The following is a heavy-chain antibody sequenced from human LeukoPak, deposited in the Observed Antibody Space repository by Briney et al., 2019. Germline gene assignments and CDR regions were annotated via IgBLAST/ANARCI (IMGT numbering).Heavy chain of an antibody. CDR1: GFTFDGYG. D-gene: IGHD3-22*01. J-gene: IGHJ4*02. Sequence: PGGSLRLSCAASGFTFDGYGMYWVRQAPGKGLEWVGFIRSKAYGGTTEYAASVKGRFTISRDDSKSIAYLQMNSLKTEDTAVYYCTRRSYYDSSGLSDHDYWGQGTLVTVSS. CDR3: TRRSYYDSSGLSDHDY. V-gene: IGHV3-49*04. CDR2: IRSKAYGGTT.